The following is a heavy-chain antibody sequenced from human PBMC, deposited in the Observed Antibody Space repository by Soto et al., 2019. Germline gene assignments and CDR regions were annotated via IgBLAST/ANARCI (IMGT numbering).Heavy chain of an antibody. V-gene: IGHV3-23*01. J-gene: IGHJ4*02. Sequence: GGSLRLSCAASGFKISNYAMSWVRQAPGKGLEWVSLISATGGGTYYADSVKGRFTISRDNSHNTLYLQVHSLTAEDTAVYYCAKDRRAGGTSAFYFDFWGQGAQVTVSS. D-gene: IGHD3-16*01. CDR1: GFKISNYA. CDR3: AKDRRAGGTSAFYFDF. CDR2: ISATGGGT.